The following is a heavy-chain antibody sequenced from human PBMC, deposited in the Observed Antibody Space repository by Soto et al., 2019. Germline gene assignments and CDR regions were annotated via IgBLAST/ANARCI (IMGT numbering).Heavy chain of an antibody. Sequence: GGSLRLSCAASGFTLSNYGMNWVRQAPGKGLEWVTGISGSDGSTYYADSVKGRFTISRDSSKNTLYLQMNTLRAEDTAVYYCAKDKYYERGQGTLVTVSS. D-gene: IGHD3-16*01. CDR2: ISGSDGST. CDR1: GFTLSNYG. J-gene: IGHJ4*02. CDR3: AKDKYYE. V-gene: IGHV3-23*01.